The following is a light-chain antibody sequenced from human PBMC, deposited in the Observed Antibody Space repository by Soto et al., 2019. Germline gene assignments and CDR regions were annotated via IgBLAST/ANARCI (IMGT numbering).Light chain of an antibody. V-gene: IGKV3-20*01. CDR2: GAT. CDR1: QSVSIL. Sequence: IVMTQSPATLSVWRLEIGALAGMASQSVSILLAWYQQKPGQAPRLLIHGATTRATGIPDRFSGSGSGTDFTLTISRLEPEDFAVYYCQQYGSSPQSTFGQGTRLEIK. J-gene: IGKJ5*01. CDR3: QQYGSSPQST.